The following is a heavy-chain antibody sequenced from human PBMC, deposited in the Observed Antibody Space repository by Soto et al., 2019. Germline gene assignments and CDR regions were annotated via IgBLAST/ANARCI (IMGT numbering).Heavy chain of an antibody. CDR2: IYYSGST. CDR3: ARTMITFGGVIVIGPFDY. CDR1: GGSISSSSYY. J-gene: IGHJ4*02. V-gene: IGHV4-39*01. Sequence: SETLSLTCAVYGGSISSSSYYWGWIRQPPGKGLEWIGSIYYSGSTYYNPSLKSRVTISVDTSKNQFSLKLSSVTAADTAVYYCARTMITFGGVIVIGPFDYWGQGTLVTVSS. D-gene: IGHD3-16*02.